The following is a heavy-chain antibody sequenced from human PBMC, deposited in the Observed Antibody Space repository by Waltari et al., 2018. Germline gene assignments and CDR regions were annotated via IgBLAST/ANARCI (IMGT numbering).Heavy chain of an antibody. Sequence: EVQLVESGGGLVKPGGSLRLSCAASGFPFSNAWMSWVRQAPGKGLEWVGRIKSKTDGGTTDYAAPVKGRFTISRDDSKNTLYLQMNSLKTEDTAVYYCTTDEVGYCSGGSCYSGYYYGMDVWGQGTTVTVSS. CDR2: IKSKTDGGTT. V-gene: IGHV3-15*01. D-gene: IGHD2-15*01. CDR3: TTDEVGYCSGGSCYSGYYYGMDV. CDR1: GFPFSNAW. J-gene: IGHJ6*02.